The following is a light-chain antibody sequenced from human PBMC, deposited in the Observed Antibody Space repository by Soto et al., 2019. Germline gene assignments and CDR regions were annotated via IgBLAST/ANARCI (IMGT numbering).Light chain of an antibody. Sequence: QSALTQPASMSGSPGQSITISCTGTSSDIGSYNLVSWYQQHPGKAPKLMIYEGSKRPSGVSNRFSGSKSGNTASLTISGLQAEDEADYHCCSYAGSSPVVFGGGTKLTVL. CDR2: EGS. J-gene: IGLJ2*01. CDR3: CSYAGSSPVV. V-gene: IGLV2-23*01. CDR1: SSDIGSYNL.